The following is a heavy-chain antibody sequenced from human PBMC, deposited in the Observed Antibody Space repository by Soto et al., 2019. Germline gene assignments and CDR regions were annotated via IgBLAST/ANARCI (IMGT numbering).Heavy chain of an antibody. CDR1: GFTFSSYA. CDR3: AKDYGLGHQDSLSYYYGMDV. J-gene: IGHJ6*02. V-gene: IGHV3-30-3*01. D-gene: IGHD3-10*01. Sequence: PGGSLRLSCAASGFTFSSYAMHWVRQAPGKGLEWVALISYDGSDKDYADSVKGRFTISRDNSRNTLFLQMNSLRAEDTAVYYCAKDYGLGHQDSLSYYYGMDVWGQGTTVTVSS. CDR2: ISYDGSDK.